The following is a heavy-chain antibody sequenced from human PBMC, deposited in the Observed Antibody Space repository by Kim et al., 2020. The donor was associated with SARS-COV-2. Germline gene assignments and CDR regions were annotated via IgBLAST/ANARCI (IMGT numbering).Heavy chain of an antibody. CDR1: GASINTYY. D-gene: IGHD1-26*01. V-gene: IGHV4-59*01. CDR3: ERAGKMGAAITFDF. J-gene: IGHJ4*02. Sequence: SETLSLTRTVSGASINTYYWSWSRRPPGKGLEWIGYVYYNGDSDYNPSLKSRLTISIDTSKNQFSLKLTSVTAADTAVYYCERAGKMGAAITFDFWGQGKLVTVSA. CDR2: VYYNGDS.